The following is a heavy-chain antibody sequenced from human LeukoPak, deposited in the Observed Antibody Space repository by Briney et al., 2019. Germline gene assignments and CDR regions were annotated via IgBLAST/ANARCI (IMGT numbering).Heavy chain of an antibody. CDR3: ALGGYSSGWQIDY. CDR1: GYTFTRSY. Sequence: ASVKLCCKASGYTFTRSYMIWGRQAPGQGLERKGWTNPNSSGTNYAQKFQGRVTMTRDTSISTAYMELSRLRSDDTAVYYCALGGYSSGWQIDYWGQGTLVTVSS. CDR2: TNPNSSGT. J-gene: IGHJ4*02. V-gene: IGHV1-2*02. D-gene: IGHD6-19*01.